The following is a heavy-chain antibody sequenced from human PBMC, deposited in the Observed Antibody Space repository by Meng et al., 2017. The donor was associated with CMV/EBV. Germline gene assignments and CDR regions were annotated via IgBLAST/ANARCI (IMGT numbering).Heavy chain of an antibody. CDR2: ISAYNGNT. V-gene: IGHV1-18*01. J-gene: IGHJ5*02. Sequence: QVQLVPSGPELKKSGASVKVFYKSSGYTFGSYGISGVRQAPGQGLGWMGWISAYNGNTNYAQKLQGRVTMTTDTSTSTAYMELRSLRSDDTAVYYCARVGGGNWFDPWGQGTLVTVSS. D-gene: IGHD3-16*01. CDR1: GYTFGSYG. CDR3: ARVGGGNWFDP.